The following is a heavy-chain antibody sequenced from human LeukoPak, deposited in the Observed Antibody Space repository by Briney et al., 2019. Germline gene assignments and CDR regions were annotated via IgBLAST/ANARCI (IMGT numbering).Heavy chain of an antibody. CDR1: GFTFSSFD. Sequence: GGSLRLSCAASGFTFSSFDMTWVRQAPGKGLEWVSTISVSATNTYYADSVKGRFTISRDNSKNTLYLQMNSLRADDTAVYYCATITSMRVVLISWGQGTLVTVSS. V-gene: IGHV3-23*01. J-gene: IGHJ1*01. CDR3: ATITSMRVVLIS. D-gene: IGHD3-22*01. CDR2: ISVSATNT.